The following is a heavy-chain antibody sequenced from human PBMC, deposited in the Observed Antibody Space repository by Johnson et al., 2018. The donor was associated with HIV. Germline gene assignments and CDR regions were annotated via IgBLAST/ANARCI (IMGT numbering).Heavy chain of an antibody. Sequence: VQLVESGGGVVQPGRSLRLSCAASGFTFSSYAMSWVRQAPGKGLEWVSAISGSGSTIYYADSVKGRFTIARDNAKNSLYLQMNSLRAEYKAVYYCAREGGAAAPDAFDIWGQGTMVTVSS. CDR1: GFTFSSYA. V-gene: IGHV3-48*04. D-gene: IGHD2-2*01. CDR3: AREGGAAAPDAFDI. J-gene: IGHJ3*02. CDR2: ISGSGSTI.